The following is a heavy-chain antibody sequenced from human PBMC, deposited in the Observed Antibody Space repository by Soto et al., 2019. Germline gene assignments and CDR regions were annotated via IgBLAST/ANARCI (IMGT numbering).Heavy chain of an antibody. CDR2: IIPIFGTA. Sequence: SVKVSCKAYGGTFSSYAISWVRQAPGQGLEWMGGIIPIFGTANYAQKFQGRVTITADESTSTAYMELSSLRSEDTAVYYCAQRVHYATGYYYYGMDVWGQGTTVTVSS. CDR1: GGTFSSYA. CDR3: AQRVHYATGYYYYGMDV. D-gene: IGHD4-17*01. J-gene: IGHJ6*02. V-gene: IGHV1-69*13.